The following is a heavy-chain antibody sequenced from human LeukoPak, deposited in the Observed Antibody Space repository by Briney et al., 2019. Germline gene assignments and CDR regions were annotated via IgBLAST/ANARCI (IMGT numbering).Heavy chain of an antibody. Sequence: SVKVSCKASGGTFSSYAISWARQAPGQGLEWMGGIIPIFGTANYAQKFQGRVTITTDESTSTAYMELSSLRSEDTAVYYCARDRPSGYYQYYFDYWGQGTLVTVSS. V-gene: IGHV1-69*05. J-gene: IGHJ4*02. CDR2: IIPIFGTA. CDR1: GGTFSSYA. CDR3: ARDRPSGYYQYYFDY. D-gene: IGHD3-22*01.